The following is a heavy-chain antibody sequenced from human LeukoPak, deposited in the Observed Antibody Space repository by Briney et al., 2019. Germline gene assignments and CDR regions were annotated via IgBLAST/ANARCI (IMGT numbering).Heavy chain of an antibody. V-gene: IGHV3-23*01. J-gene: IGHJ4*02. CDR2: ISGSGGST. CDR3: AKVSLFANRYSSGWYGLGY. Sequence: PSETLSLTCAVYGGSFSGYYWSWVRQAPGKGLEWVSAISGSGGSTYYADSVKGRFTISRDNSKNTLYLQMNSLRAEDTAVYYCAKVSLFANRYSSGWYGLGYWGQGTLVTVSS. D-gene: IGHD6-19*01. CDR1: GGSFSGYY.